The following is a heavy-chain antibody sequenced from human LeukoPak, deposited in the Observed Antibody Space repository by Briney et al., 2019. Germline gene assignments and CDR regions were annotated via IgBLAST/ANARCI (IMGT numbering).Heavy chain of an antibody. D-gene: IGHD6-25*01. CDR1: GGSISSYY. Sequence: SETLSLTCTVSGGSISSYYWSWIRQPPGKGLEWIGYIYYSGSTNYNPSLKSRVTISVDTSKNQFSLKLSSVTAADTAVYYCAREDNSSGNDYWGQGTLVTV. CDR2: IYYSGST. CDR3: AREDNSSGNDY. V-gene: IGHV4-59*01. J-gene: IGHJ4*02.